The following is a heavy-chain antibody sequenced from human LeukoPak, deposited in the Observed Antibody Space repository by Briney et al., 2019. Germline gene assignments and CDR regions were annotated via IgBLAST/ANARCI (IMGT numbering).Heavy chain of an antibody. Sequence: SETLSLTCAVYGGSFSGYYWSWLRQPPGKGLEWIGYIYYSGSTNYNPSLKSRVTISVDTSKNQFSLKLSPVTAADTAVYYCARIPGAYYYYGMDVWGQGTTVTVSS. V-gene: IGHV4-59*01. CDR1: GGSFSGYY. D-gene: IGHD7-27*01. CDR3: ARIPGAYYYYGMDV. J-gene: IGHJ6*02. CDR2: IYYSGST.